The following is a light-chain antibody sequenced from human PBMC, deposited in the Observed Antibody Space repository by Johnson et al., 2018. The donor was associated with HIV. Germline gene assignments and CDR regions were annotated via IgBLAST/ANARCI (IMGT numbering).Light chain of an antibody. CDR2: DNN. CDR3: GTWDSSLSAGGANYV. Sequence: QAVLTQPPSVSAAPGQKVTISCSGSSSNIGNNYVSWYQQVPGTAPKLLIYDNNNRPSGIPDRFSGSKSGTSATLGITGLQTGDEADYYCGTWDSSLSAGGANYVFGTGTKVT. CDR1: SSNIGNNY. J-gene: IGLJ1*01. V-gene: IGLV1-51*01.